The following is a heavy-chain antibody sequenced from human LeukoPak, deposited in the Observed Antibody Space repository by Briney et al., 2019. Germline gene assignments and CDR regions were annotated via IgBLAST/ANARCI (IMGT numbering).Heavy chain of an antibody. Sequence: ASVKVSCKASGGTFSSYAISWVRQAPGQGLEWMGRIIPILGIANYAQKFQGRVTITADKSTSTAYMELSSLRSEDTAVYYCARDMRPYYYGSGIETSNWFDPWGQGTLVTVSS. D-gene: IGHD3-10*01. CDR3: ARDMRPYYYGSGIETSNWFDP. CDR1: GGTFSSYA. CDR2: IIPILGIA. V-gene: IGHV1-69*04. J-gene: IGHJ5*02.